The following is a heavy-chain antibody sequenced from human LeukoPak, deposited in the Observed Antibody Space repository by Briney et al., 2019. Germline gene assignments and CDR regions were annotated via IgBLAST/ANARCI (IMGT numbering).Heavy chain of an antibody. CDR3: ARGLNILDY. Sequence: KPSETLSLTCAVHGGSLSGNYWSWIRQPPGKGLQWIGQGTHDGVTTYNPPLKSRVTISVDTPRNQVSLKVTSLTAADTAVYYCARGLNILDYWGQGTLVTVSS. J-gene: IGHJ4*02. CDR2: GTHDGVT. V-gene: IGHV4-34*01. CDR1: GGSLSGNY.